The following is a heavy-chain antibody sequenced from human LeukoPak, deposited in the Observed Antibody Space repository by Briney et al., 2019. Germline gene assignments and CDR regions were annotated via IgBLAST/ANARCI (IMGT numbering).Heavy chain of an antibody. V-gene: IGHV4-39*01. CDR1: GGSISSSPYY. Sequence: SETLSLTCTVSGGSISSSPYYWGWTRQPPGKGLEWIGSISYSGNTYYNPSLKSRVTISVDTSKNQFSLRLSSVIAADTAMYFCARLYSGSHYYLDYWGQGTLVTVSS. CDR3: ARLYSGSHYYLDY. D-gene: IGHD1-26*01. J-gene: IGHJ4*02. CDR2: ISYSGNT.